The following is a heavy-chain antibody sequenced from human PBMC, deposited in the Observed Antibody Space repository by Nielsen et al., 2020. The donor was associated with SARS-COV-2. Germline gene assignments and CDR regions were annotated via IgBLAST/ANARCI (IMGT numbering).Heavy chain of an antibody. CDR3: ARHGSLYATSGP. Sequence: SETLSLTCTVSGGSISSSPYYWGWIRQPPGKGLEWLGNIYYSGSTYYNPSLKSRVTISVDTSKNQFSPKLSSVTAADTAVYFCARHGSLYATSGPWGQGTLVTVSS. D-gene: IGHD2-15*01. J-gene: IGHJ4*02. V-gene: IGHV4-39*01. CDR1: GGSISSSPYY. CDR2: IYYSGST.